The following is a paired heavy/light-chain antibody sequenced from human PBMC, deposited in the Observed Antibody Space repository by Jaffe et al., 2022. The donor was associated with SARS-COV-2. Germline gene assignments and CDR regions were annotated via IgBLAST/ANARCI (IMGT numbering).Light chain of an antibody. CDR1: QSVSSSY. Sequence: EIVLTQSPGTLSLSPGERAILSCRASQSVSSSYLAWYQQKPGQAPRLLIYGPSSRATGIPDRFSGSGSGTDFTLTISRLEPEDFAVYYCQQYGGSPLFSFGPGTKVEIK. J-gene: IGKJ3*01. V-gene: IGKV3-20*01. CDR2: GPS. CDR3: QQYGGSPLFS.
Heavy chain of an antibody. CDR1: GYTFSTYG. J-gene: IGHJ4*02. Sequence: QVQLVQSGAEVRKPGASVKVSCKASGYTFSTYGISWVRQAPGQGLEWMGWISGFNGNTNYAQNLHGRLTMTTDTSTNTAYMELRGLRSDDTALYYCTRGARYGHRTGWYYFDFWGQGTLVTVSS. CDR3: TRGARYGHRTGWYYFDF. D-gene: IGHD6-19*01. V-gene: IGHV1-18*01. CDR2: ISGFNGNT.